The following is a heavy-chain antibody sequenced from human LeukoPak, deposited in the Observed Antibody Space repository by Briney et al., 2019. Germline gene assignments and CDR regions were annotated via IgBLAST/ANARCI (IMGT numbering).Heavy chain of an antibody. CDR3: TTDGYSVAATLDY. D-gene: IGHD6-19*01. CDR1: GITFSNAW. J-gene: IGHJ4*02. Sequence: PGGSLRLSCAASGITFSNAWMSWVRQAPGKGLEWVGRMKSKPDGGTTDYAAPVKGRFTLSRDDSKNTVYLQMNSLKTEDAAVYYCTTDGYSVAATLDYWGQGTLVTVSS. CDR2: MKSKPDGGTT. V-gene: IGHV3-15*01.